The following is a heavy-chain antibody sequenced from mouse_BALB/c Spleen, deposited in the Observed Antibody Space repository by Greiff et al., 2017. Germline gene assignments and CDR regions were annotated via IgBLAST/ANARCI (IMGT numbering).Heavy chain of an antibody. V-gene: IGHV7-1*02. CDR2: SRNKANDYTT. J-gene: IGHJ3*01. Sequence: EVNVVESGGGLVQPGGSLRLSCATSGFTFSDFYMEWVRQPPGKRLEWIAASRNKANDYTTEYSASVKGRFIVSRDTSQSILYLQMNALRAEDTAIYYCARDAEDYDGAYWGQGTLVTVSA. CDR1: GFTFSDFY. CDR3: ARDAEDYDGAY. D-gene: IGHD2-4*01.